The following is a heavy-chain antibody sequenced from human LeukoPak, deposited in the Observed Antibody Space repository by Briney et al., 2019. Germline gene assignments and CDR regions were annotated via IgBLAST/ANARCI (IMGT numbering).Heavy chain of an antibody. J-gene: IGHJ4*02. Sequence: QPGRSLRLSCAASGFTFSSYGMHWVRQAPGKGLEGVAVISYDGSNKYYADSVKGRFTISRDNSKNTLYLQMNSLRAEDTAVYYCAKDRSGYVFDYWGQGTLVTVSS. V-gene: IGHV3-30*18. D-gene: IGHD5-12*01. CDR3: AKDRSGYVFDY. CDR1: GFTFSSYG. CDR2: ISYDGSNK.